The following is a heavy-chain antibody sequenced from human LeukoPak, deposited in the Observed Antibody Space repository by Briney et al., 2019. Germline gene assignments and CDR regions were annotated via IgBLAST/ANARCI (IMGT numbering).Heavy chain of an antibody. D-gene: IGHD6-19*01. J-gene: IGHJ4*02. CDR3: ARAGYSSGWYDHFDY. CDR1: GGSITSSTYY. V-gene: IGHV4-39*01. Sequence: PSETLSLTCSVSGGSITSSTYYWVWIRQPPGKGREWIGCINYGGFTYYSASLKSRVTMSVDTSKNQFSLNLSSVTAADTAVYYCARAGYSSGWYDHFDYWGQGTLVTVSS. CDR2: INYGGFT.